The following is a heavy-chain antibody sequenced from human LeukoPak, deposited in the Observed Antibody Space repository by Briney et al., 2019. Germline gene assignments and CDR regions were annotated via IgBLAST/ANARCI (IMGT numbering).Heavy chain of an antibody. V-gene: IGHV3-74*01. Sequence: GGSLRLSCAASGFTFSSYWMYWVRQAPGKGLVWVSRINSDGRNTNYADSVKGRFTVSRDNAKNTLFLQMNSLRADDTAVYYCVRDLLVTNWFDPWGQGTLVTVSS. CDR2: INSDGRNT. D-gene: IGHD3-10*01. CDR3: VRDLLVTNWFDP. J-gene: IGHJ5*02. CDR1: GFTFSSYW.